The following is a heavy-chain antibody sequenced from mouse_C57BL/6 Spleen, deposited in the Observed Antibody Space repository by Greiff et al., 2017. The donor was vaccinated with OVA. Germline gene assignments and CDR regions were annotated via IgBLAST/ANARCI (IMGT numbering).Heavy chain of an antibody. CDR1: GFTFTSYW. CDR3: ARYGGRYFDY. D-gene: IGHD1-1*01. CDR2: IDPSDSYT. J-gene: IGHJ2*01. V-gene: IGHV1-50*01. Sequence: VQLQQPGAELVKPGASVKLSCKASGFTFTSYWMQWVKQRPGQGLEWIGEIDPSDSYTNYNQKFKGKATLTVDTSSSTAYMQLSSLTSEDSAVYYCARYGGRYFDYWGQGTTLTVSS.